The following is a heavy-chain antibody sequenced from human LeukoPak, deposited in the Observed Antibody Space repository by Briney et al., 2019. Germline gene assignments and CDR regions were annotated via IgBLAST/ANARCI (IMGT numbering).Heavy chain of an antibody. CDR3: ATEPPYGDYFDY. V-gene: IGHV4-34*01. CDR1: GGSFSGYY. D-gene: IGHD4-17*01. Sequence: PSETLSLTCAVYGGSFSGYYWSWIRQPPGRGLEWIGEINHSGSTNHNPSLKSRVTISVDTSKNQFSLKLSSVTAADTAVYYCATEPPYGDYFDYWGQGTLVTVSS. J-gene: IGHJ4*02. CDR2: INHSGST.